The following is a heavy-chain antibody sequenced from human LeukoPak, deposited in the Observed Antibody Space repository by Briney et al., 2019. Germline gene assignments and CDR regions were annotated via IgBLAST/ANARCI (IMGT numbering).Heavy chain of an antibody. J-gene: IGHJ2*01. CDR2: IKSDGTST. Sequence: EGSLRLSCAASGFTFRRHWMHWVRQAPGKGLVWVSRIKSDGTSTTYADSVKGRFTISRDNAKNTLYLQMTSLRVEDTAEYFCAREDYDDDGWYFDLWGRGTLVTVSS. D-gene: IGHD4-17*01. V-gene: IGHV3-74*01. CDR1: GFTFRRHW. CDR3: AREDYDDDGWYFDL.